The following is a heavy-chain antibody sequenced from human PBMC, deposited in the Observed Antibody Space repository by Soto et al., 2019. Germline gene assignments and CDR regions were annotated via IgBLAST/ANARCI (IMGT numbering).Heavy chain of an antibody. CDR2: IYYTGSS. D-gene: IGHD6-13*01. Sequence: SETLSLTCTVSGGSISSPHDYWGWIRKSPGRGLEWIGSIYYTGSSYYNPSLKSRLTISVDTSKNHFSLSLNSVTAADTAVYFCARERSNWSNWFDSWGQGTRVTVS. J-gene: IGHJ5*01. CDR1: GGSISSPHDY. CDR3: ARERSNWSNWFDS. V-gene: IGHV4-39*07.